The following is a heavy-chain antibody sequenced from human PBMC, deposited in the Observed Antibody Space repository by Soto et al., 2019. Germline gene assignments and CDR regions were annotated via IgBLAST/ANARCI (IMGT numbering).Heavy chain of an antibody. CDR1: GGSISSGGYY. J-gene: IGHJ4*02. CDR2: IYYSGST. V-gene: IGHV4-31*03. Sequence: SETLSLTCTVSGGSISSGGYYWSWIRQHPGKGLEWIGYIYYSGSTYYNPSLKSRVTISVDTSKNQFSLKLSSVTAADTAVYYCARASPYSGYDYYYWGQGTLVTVSS. CDR3: ARASPYSGYDYYY. D-gene: IGHD5-12*01.